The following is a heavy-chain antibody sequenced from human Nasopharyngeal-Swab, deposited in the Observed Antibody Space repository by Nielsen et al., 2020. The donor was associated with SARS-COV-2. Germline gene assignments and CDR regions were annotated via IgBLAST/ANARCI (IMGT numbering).Heavy chain of an antibody. D-gene: IGHD3-3*01. Sequence: ESLKISCAASGFTFSSYRMNWVRQAPGKGLEWVSSISSSSSYLYYADSVKGRFTISRDNAKNSLYLQMNSLRAEDTAVYYCASSPGDTIFGVVITNYYYYYGMDVWGQGTTVTVSS. CDR2: ISSSSSYL. CDR3: ASSPGDTIFGVVITNYYYYYGMDV. CDR1: GFTFSSYR. J-gene: IGHJ6*02. V-gene: IGHV3-21*01.